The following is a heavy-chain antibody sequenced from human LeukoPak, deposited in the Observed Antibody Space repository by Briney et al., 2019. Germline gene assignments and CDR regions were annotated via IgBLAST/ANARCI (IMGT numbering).Heavy chain of an antibody. Sequence: GASVKVSCKASGYTFTGYYMHWVRQAPGHGLEWMGWINPNSGGTNYAQKFQGRVTMTRDTSISTAYMELSRLRSDDAAVYYCARRHCSSTSCYPFDYWAREPWSPSPQ. D-gene: IGHD2-2*01. CDR2: INPNSGGT. J-gene: IGHJ4*02. CDR1: GYTFTGYY. CDR3: ARRHCSSTSCYPFDY. V-gene: IGHV1-2*02.